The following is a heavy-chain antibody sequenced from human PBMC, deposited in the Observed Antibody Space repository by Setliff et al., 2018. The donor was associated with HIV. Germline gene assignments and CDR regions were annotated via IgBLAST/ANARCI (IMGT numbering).Heavy chain of an antibody. CDR1: GGSASNSRYY. J-gene: IGHJ5*02. Sequence: PSETLSLTCTVSGGSASNSRYYWAWIRQPPGKGLEYIGSIHYNEKTYYNPSLKSRVTISIDTSKNQFSLNLTSVTAADTAVYYCASRVYYYDSKNFLREEGFDPWGQGTLVTVSS. CDR3: ASRVYYYDSKNFLREEGFDP. D-gene: IGHD3-22*01. CDR2: IHYNEKT. V-gene: IGHV4-39*01.